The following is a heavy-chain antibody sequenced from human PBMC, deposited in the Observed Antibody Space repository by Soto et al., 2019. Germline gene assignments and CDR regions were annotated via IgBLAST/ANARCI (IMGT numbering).Heavy chain of an antibody. D-gene: IGHD3-10*01. J-gene: IGHJ4*02. Sequence: GSLRLSCAASGFTFSSYAMSWVRQAPGKGLEWVSAISGSGGSTYYADSVKGRFTISRDNSKNTLYLQMNSLRAEDTAVYYCAKSGLLRSYRFDWGQGTLVTVSS. CDR3: AKSGLLRSYRFD. CDR1: GFTFSSYA. V-gene: IGHV3-23*01. CDR2: ISGSGGST.